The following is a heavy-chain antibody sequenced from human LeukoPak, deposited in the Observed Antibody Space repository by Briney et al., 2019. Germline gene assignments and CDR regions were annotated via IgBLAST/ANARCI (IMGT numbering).Heavy chain of an antibody. CDR1: GFTVSSNY. CDR3: ARVTTVTTVGY. CDR2: IYSGGST. J-gene: IGHJ4*02. Sequence: GGSLRLSCAASGFTVSSNYMSWARQAPGKGLEWVSVIYSGGSTYYADSVKGRFTISRDNSKNTLYLQMNSLRAEDTAVYYCARVTTVTTVGYWGQGTLVTVSS. V-gene: IGHV3-66*02. D-gene: IGHD4-11*01.